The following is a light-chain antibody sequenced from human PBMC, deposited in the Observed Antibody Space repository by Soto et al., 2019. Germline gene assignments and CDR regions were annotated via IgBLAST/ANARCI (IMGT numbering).Light chain of an antibody. CDR1: SSDVGGYNY. J-gene: IGLJ1*01. CDR3: SSYTSTSTYV. Sequence: QSALTQPASVSGSPGQSITISCTGTSSDVGGYNYVSLYQQYPGKAPKLMIYHVSNRPSGVSNRFSGSKSCNSASLTISGLQAEDDADYYCSSYTSTSTYVFGTGTKLTV. CDR2: HVS. V-gene: IGLV2-14*01.